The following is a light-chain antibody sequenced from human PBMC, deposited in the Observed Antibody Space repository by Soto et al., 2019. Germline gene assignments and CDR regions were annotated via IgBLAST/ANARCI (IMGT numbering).Light chain of an antibody. J-gene: IGKJ3*01. CDR2: EAS. CDR1: QDISNH. Sequence: DIQLTQSPSSLSASVGDRVTITCQASQDISNHLNWYQQKPGKAPNLLIYEASDLETGVPSRFNGGGSGTCFSFTIIIRQPEGIATYYCQKHDGVPLFGPGTKGEIK. CDR3: QKHDGVPL. V-gene: IGKV1-33*01.